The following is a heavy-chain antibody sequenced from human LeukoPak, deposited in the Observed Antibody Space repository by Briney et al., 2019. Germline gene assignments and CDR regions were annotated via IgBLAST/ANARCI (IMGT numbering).Heavy chain of an antibody. V-gene: IGHV1-3*01. D-gene: IGHD3-16*01. J-gene: IGHJ4*02. CDR3: ASYDFLTGSFDY. Sequence: ASVKVSCKASGYTFTSYAMHWVRQAPGQRREWVGWINAGNGNTKYSQKLQGRVTITRDTSASTAYMELSSLRSEDTAVYYCASYDFLTGSFDYWGQGTLVTVSS. CDR1: GYTFTSYA. CDR2: INAGNGNT.